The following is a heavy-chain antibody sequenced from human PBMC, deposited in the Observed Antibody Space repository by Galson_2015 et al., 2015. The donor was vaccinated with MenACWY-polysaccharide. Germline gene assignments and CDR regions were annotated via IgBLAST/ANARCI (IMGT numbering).Heavy chain of an antibody. D-gene: IGHD6-13*01. CDR3: ARPSYSSSWNPFDY. Sequence: SDTRYSPSFQGQVTISADKSISTAYLQWSSLKASDTAMYYCARPSYSSSWNPFDYWGQGTLVTVSS. V-gene: IGHV5-51*01. CDR2: SDT. J-gene: IGHJ4*02.